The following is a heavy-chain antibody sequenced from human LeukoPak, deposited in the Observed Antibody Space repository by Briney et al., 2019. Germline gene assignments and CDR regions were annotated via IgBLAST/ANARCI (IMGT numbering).Heavy chain of an antibody. Sequence: ASVKVSCKASGYTFTSYYMHWVRQAPGQGLEWVGIINPSGGSTSYAQKFQGRVTMTRDTSTSTVYIELSSLRSEDTAVYYCAGEGGGNFDYWGQGTLVTVSS. D-gene: IGHD4-23*01. CDR2: INPSGGST. J-gene: IGHJ4*02. V-gene: IGHV1-46*01. CDR3: AGEGGGNFDY. CDR1: GYTFTSYY.